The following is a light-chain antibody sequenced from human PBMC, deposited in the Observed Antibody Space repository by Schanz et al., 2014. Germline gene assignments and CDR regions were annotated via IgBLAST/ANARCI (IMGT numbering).Light chain of an antibody. J-gene: IGKJ2*01. CDR2: TAS. CDR3: QLYNSFFGST. Sequence: AIRMTQSPSSLSASTGDRVTITCRASQNINSSLAWYQQRPGQAPKLLIYTASTLQSGVPSRFSGSGSGTDFTLTISCLQSEDFATYYCQLYNSFFGSTFGQGTKLEIK. CDR1: QNINSS. V-gene: IGKV1-8*01.